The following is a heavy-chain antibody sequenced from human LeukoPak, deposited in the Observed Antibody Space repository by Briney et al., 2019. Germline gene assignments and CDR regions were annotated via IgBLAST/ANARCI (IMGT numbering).Heavy chain of an antibody. J-gene: IGHJ4*02. Sequence: GGSLRLSCAASGFTFSNYWMSWVRQAPGKGLEWVANIKQDGSEKHYVDSVKGRFTISRDNDKNSLFLQMNSLRAEDTAVYYCAKALIVAAGTWGQGTLVTVSS. CDR1: GFTFSNYW. D-gene: IGHD6-13*01. CDR2: IKQDGSEK. CDR3: AKALIVAAGT. V-gene: IGHV3-7*01.